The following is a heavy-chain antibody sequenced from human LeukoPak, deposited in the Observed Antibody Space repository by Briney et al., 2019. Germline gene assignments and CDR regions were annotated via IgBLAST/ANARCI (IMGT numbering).Heavy chain of an antibody. Sequence: ASVKVSCKASGYTFTGYYMHWVRQAPGQGLEWMGWINPNSGGTNYAQKFQGWVTMTRDTSISTAYMELSRLRSDDTAVYYCARDRDDLWSGYSNYYYYYMDVWGKGTTVTVSS. CDR2: INPNSGGT. CDR1: GYTFTGYY. J-gene: IGHJ6*03. V-gene: IGHV1-2*04. CDR3: ARDRDDLWSGYSNYYYYYMDV. D-gene: IGHD3-3*01.